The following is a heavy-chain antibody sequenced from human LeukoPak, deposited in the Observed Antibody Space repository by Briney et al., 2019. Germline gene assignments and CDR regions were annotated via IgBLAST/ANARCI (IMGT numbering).Heavy chain of an antibody. CDR2: IKQDGSEK. CDR3: ARSNCGGDCYLPLNHNWFDP. Sequence: GGSLRLSCAASGFTFSSYWMSWVRQAPGKGLEWVANIKQDGSEKYYVDSVKGRFTISRDNAKNSLYLQMNSLRAEDTAVYYCARSNCGGDCYLPLNHNWFDPWGQGTLVTVSS. J-gene: IGHJ5*02. V-gene: IGHV3-7*01. D-gene: IGHD2-21*02. CDR1: GFTFSSYW.